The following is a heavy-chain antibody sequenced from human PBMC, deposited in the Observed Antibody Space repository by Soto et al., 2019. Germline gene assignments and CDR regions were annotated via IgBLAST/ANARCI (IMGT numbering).Heavy chain of an antibody. Sequence: ASVKDSCKASGYTFTSYAMHWVRQAPGQRLEWMGWINAGNGNTKYSQNFQGRVTITRDTSASTAYMELSSLRSEDTAVYYCARDPWLSSAFDIWGQGTMVTVSS. J-gene: IGHJ3*02. V-gene: IGHV1-3*01. CDR3: ARDPWLSSAFDI. CDR1: GYTFTSYA. D-gene: IGHD3-10*01. CDR2: INAGNGNT.